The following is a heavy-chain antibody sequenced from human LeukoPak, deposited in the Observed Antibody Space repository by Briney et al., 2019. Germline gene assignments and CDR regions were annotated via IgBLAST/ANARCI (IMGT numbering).Heavy chain of an antibody. CDR1: GFTFSRYA. CDR2: TSGSGGST. CDR3: ARANYDSSGYGY. D-gene: IGHD3-22*01. J-gene: IGHJ4*02. V-gene: IGHV3-23*01. Sequence: GGSLRLSCAASGFTFSRYAMTWVRQGPGKGLEWVSATSGSGGSTYYADSVKGRFTISRDNSKNMVYLQMNSLRAEDTAVYYCARANYDSSGYGYWGQGTLVTVSS.